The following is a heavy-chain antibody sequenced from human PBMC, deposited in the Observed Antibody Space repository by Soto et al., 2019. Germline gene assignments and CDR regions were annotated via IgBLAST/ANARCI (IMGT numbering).Heavy chain of an antibody. V-gene: IGHV4-4*02. Sequence: QVQLQESGPGLVKPSGTLSLNCNVSGDSISSSEWWSWVRQPPGKGLEWIAEIHHSGPTNYNPSLQSRVTITVDKSKNQISLRLSTVTAADTAVYYCARGGITAVRNYYFDHWGQGTLVTVSS. CDR3: ARGGITAVRNYYFDH. J-gene: IGHJ4*02. D-gene: IGHD1-20*01. CDR1: GDSISSSEW. CDR2: IHHSGPT.